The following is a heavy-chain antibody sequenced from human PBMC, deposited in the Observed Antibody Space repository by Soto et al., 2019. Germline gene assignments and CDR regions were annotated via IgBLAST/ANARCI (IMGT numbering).Heavy chain of an antibody. CDR3: AKEPYKSGYYYFDH. D-gene: IGHD3-3*01. CDR1: GFTFDDYA. CDR2: SSWNSGTI. V-gene: IGHV3-9*01. Sequence: EVQLVESGGGLVQPGRSLRLSCAASGFTFDDYAMHWVRQAPGKGLEWVSGSSWNSGTIGYADSVKGRFTISRDNAKNYLYLQMHSLRAEDTDLYYCAKEPYKSGYYYFDHWGQGTLVTVSS. J-gene: IGHJ4*02.